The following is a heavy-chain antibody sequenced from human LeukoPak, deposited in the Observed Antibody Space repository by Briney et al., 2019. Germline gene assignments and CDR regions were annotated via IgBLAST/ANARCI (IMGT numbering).Heavy chain of an antibody. Sequence: ASVKVSCKASGYTFTGYYMYWVRQAPGQGLEWMGRINPNSGGTNYAQKFQGRVTMTRDTSISTAYMELSRLRSDDTAVYYCARLPERGYSGYGVNWFDPWGQGTLVTVSS. D-gene: IGHD5-12*01. V-gene: IGHV1-2*06. J-gene: IGHJ5*02. CDR1: GYTFTGYY. CDR3: ARLPERGYSGYGVNWFDP. CDR2: INPNSGGT.